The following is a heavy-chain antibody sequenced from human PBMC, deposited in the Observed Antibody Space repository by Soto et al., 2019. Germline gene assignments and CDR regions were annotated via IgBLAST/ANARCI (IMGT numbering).Heavy chain of an antibody. Sequence: SETLSLTCTVSGGSISTFYWSWLRQPAGKRLEWIGRIYTSGYTKYNSSLKSRVTMSLDTSKRQLSLKLSSVTAADTAVYYCARETVAGTDNWFDPWGQGILVTV. V-gene: IGHV4-4*07. J-gene: IGHJ5*02. CDR2: IYTSGYT. D-gene: IGHD6-19*01. CDR3: ARETVAGTDNWFDP. CDR1: GGSISTFY.